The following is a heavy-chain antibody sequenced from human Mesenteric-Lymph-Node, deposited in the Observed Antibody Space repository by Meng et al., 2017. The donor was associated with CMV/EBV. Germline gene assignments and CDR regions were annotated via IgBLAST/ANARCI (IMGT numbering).Heavy chain of an antibody. J-gene: IGHJ4*02. CDR2: ISYSGST. V-gene: IGHV4-39*01. D-gene: IGHD1-20*01. CDR3: ARLVGMSGSFDY. CDR1: GGSISSNSYC. Sequence: CTVSGGSISSNSYCWAWIRQPPGRGLEWIGSISYSGSTYYNPSLKSRVTISVDTSKNQFSQRLTSVTAVDTAVYYCARLVGMSGSFDYWGQGTPVTVSS.